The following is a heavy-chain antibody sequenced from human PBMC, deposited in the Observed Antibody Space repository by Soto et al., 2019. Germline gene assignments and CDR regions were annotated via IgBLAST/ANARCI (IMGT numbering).Heavy chain of an antibody. Sequence: QVQLVQSGAEVRQPASSVKVSCKTSGGTFSSYAISWVRQAPGQGLAWMGGIVPIVDTSTYAQKFQGRVTITADESTSTVYMDLSSLRSDDTAVYYCVRVVAIPGYPDNWGQGTLVTVSS. CDR2: IVPIVDTS. D-gene: IGHD5-12*01. CDR3: VRVVAIPGYPDN. V-gene: IGHV1-69*12. J-gene: IGHJ4*02. CDR1: GGTFSSYA.